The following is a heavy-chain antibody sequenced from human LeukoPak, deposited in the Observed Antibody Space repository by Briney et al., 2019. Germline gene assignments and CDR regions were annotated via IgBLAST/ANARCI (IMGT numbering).Heavy chain of an antibody. Sequence: GASVKVSCKASGYTFTNYDINWVRQASGRGLEWMGWMNPNTGNTGYAQKFQGRLTMTRDTSISTAYMELSSLRSEDTAVYYCARGPNHDLWNGYSYSYYYMEVWGKRTTVTVSS. D-gene: IGHD3/OR15-3a*01. V-gene: IGHV1-8*01. CDR1: GYTFTNYD. CDR3: ARGPNHDLWNGYSYSYYYMEV. CDR2: MNPNTGNT. J-gene: IGHJ6*03.